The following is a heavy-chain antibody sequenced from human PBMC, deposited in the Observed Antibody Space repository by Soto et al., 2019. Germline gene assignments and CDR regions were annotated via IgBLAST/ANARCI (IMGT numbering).Heavy chain of an antibody. Sequence: QVQLVESGGGVVQPGRSLRLSCAASGFTFRSYAMHWVRQAPGKGLECVAVISYDGSNKFYRDSVKGQFTISRDNSKNTLYLQINSLRYEDTAVYYCARGDREDIAVVVGARPGEYGVDVWGQGTTVTVSS. CDR3: ARGDREDIAVVVGARPGEYGVDV. J-gene: IGHJ6*02. D-gene: IGHD2-15*01. CDR1: GFTFRSYA. V-gene: IGHV3-30-3*01. CDR2: ISYDGSNK.